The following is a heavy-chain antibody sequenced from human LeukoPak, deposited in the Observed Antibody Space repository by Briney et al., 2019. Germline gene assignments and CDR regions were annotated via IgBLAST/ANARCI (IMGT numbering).Heavy chain of an antibody. V-gene: IGHV4-4*07. D-gene: IGHD3-10*01. CDR2: IYTSGST. CDR3: ARDQAGYYGSGSYPTYYYYYMDV. J-gene: IGHJ6*03. CDR1: GGSISSYY. Sequence: SETLPLTCTVSGGSISSYYWSWIRQPAGKGLEWIGRIYTSGSTNYNPSLKSRVTMPVDTSKNQFSLKLSSVTAADTAVYYCARDQAGYYGSGSYPTYYYYYMDVWGKGTTVTVSS.